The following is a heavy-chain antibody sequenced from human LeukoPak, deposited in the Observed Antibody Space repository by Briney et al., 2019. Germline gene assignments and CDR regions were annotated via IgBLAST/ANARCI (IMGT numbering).Heavy chain of an antibody. CDR3: ARALKDYDFWSGYYPTLFDY. V-gene: IGHV1-8*01. J-gene: IGHJ4*02. CDR1: GYTFTSYD. Sequence: ASVKVSCKASGYTFTSYDINWVRQATGQGLEWMGWMNPNSGNTGYAQKFQGRVTMTRNTSINTAYMELSSLRSEDTAVYYCARALKDYDFWSGYYPTLFDYWGQGTLVTVSS. CDR2: MNPNSGNT. D-gene: IGHD3-3*01.